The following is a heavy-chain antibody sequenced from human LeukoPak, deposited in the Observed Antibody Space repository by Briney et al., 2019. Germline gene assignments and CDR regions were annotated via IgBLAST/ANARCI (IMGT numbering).Heavy chain of an antibody. J-gene: IGHJ4*02. CDR2: INPNSGGT. Sequence: ASVKVSCKASGYTFTGYYMHWVRQAPGQGLEWMGWINPNSGGTNYAQKFQGRVTMTRDTSISTAYMEPSRLRSDDTAVYYCARDPKVVPAAAIDYWGQGTLVTVSS. D-gene: IGHD2-2*01. CDR1: GYTFTGYY. CDR3: ARDPKVVPAAAIDY. V-gene: IGHV1-2*02.